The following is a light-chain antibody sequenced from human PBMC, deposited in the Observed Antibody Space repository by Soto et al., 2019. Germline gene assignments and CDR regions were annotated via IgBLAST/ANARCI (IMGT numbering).Light chain of an antibody. CDR3: ERYHCASAR. Sequence: KSSQNLLYSSNNKNYLAWYDQKPGQPPKLFIYWASTRESGVPDRFSGSGPGTDFTLTLRCLQAEDAALHICERYHCASARFAQGTKVDI. CDR2: WAS. J-gene: IGKJ1*01. CDR1: QNLLYSSNNKNY. V-gene: IGKV4-1*01.